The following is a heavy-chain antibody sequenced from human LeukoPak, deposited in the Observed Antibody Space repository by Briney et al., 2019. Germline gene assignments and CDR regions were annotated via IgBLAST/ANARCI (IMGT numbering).Heavy chain of an antibody. Sequence: GGSLRLSCAASGFTFSSYEMNWVRQAPGKGLEWVSYISSSGRNIYYADSVKGRFTISRDNAKNSLHLQMNGLRAEDTAVYYCARESGEGSGSADGFDIWGQGTMVTVSS. D-gene: IGHD3-10*01. CDR2: ISSSGRNI. J-gene: IGHJ3*02. V-gene: IGHV3-48*03. CDR3: ARESGEGSGSADGFDI. CDR1: GFTFSSYE.